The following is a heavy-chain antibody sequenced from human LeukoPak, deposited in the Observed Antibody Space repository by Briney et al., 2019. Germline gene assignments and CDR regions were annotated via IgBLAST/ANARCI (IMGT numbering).Heavy chain of an antibody. CDR3: AKDRGYYGSGSHFDY. Sequence: GRSLRLSCAASGFTFSSYGMHWVRQAPGKGLEWVAVISYDGSNKYYADSVEGRFTISRDNSKNTLYLQMNSLRAEDTAVYYCAKDRGYYGSGSHFDYWGQGTLVTVSS. CDR1: GFTFSSYG. V-gene: IGHV3-30*18. J-gene: IGHJ4*02. CDR2: ISYDGSNK. D-gene: IGHD3-10*01.